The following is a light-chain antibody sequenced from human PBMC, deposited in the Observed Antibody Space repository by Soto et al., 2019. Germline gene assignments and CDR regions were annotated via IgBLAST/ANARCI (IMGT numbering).Light chain of an antibody. V-gene: IGLV2-23*02. CDR1: SSDVGSYNL. J-gene: IGLJ1*01. CDR2: EVS. CDR3: CSYAVSFYV. Sequence: QSVLTQPASVSGSPGQSITISCTGTSSDVGSYNLVSWYQQHPGKAPKLMIYEVSKRPSGVSNRFSGSKSGNTASLTISGLQAVYEADYSCCSYAVSFYVFGTGTNVTV.